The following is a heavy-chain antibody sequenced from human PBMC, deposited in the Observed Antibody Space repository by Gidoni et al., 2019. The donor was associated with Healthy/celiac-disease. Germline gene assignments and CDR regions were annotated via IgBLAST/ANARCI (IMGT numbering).Heavy chain of an antibody. CDR3: ARDSGSFNVVWYFDL. Sequence: QVQLQESGPGLVKPSQTLSLTCTVSGGSISSGSYYWSWIRQPAGKGLEWIGRIYTSGSTNYNPSLKSRVTISVDTSKNQFSLKLSSVTAADTAVYYCARDSGSFNVVWYFDLWGRGTLVTVSS. J-gene: IGHJ2*01. V-gene: IGHV4-61*02. CDR1: GGSISSGSYY. D-gene: IGHD1-26*01. CDR2: IYTSGST.